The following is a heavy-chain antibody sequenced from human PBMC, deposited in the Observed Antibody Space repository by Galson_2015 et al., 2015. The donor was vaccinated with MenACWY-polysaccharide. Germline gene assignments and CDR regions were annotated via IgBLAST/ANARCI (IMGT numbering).Heavy chain of an antibody. J-gene: IGHJ4*02. CDR1: GFTFTNYA. V-gene: IGHV3-23*01. Sequence: SLRLSCAASGFTFTNYAMTWVRQAPGKGLEWVSVISGRGDNTYYADSVRGRFTISRDNSKNTLYLQMSSLRAEDTAVYYRAKSLHNWNSLFDYCGQGTLVTVSS. CDR3: AKSLHNWNSLFDY. D-gene: IGHD1-7*01. CDR2: ISGRGDNT.